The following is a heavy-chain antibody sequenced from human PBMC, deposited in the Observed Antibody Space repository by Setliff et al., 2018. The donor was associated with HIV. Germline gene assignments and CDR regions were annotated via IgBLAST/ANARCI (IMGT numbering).Heavy chain of an antibody. D-gene: IGHD3-3*01. J-gene: IGHJ3*02. Sequence: SETLSLTCNVSDGSISSSSYYCAWIRQPPGKGLEWIGTIYYSGHTYYRPSLKSRVTVSIDTSKNQFSLRLNSVTAADPAVYYCARQSGYTRGWDIFGLVAGSFDIWGQGTMVTVSS. V-gene: IGHV4-39*01. CDR3: ARQSGYTRGWDIFGLVAGSFDI. CDR1: DGSISSSSYY. CDR2: IYYSGHT.